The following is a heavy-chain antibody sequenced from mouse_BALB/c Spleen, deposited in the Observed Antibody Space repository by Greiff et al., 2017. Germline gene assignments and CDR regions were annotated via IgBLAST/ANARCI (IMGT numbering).Heavy chain of an antibody. CDR3: ARSSYGNYEGFYYFDY. CDR2: ISYSGST. Sequence: EVQRVESGPSLVKPSQTLSLTCSVTGDSITSGYWNWIRKFPGNKLEYMGYISYSGSTYYNPSLKSRISITRDTSKNQYYLQLNSVTTEDTATYYCARSSYGNYEGFYYFDYWGQGTTLTVSS. J-gene: IGHJ2*01. D-gene: IGHD2-10*01. V-gene: IGHV3-8*02. CDR1: GDSITSGY.